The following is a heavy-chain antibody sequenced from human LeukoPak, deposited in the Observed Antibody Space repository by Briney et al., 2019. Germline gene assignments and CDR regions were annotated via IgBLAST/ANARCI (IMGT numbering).Heavy chain of an antibody. D-gene: IGHD5-24*01. CDR3: ARVLEMATIRGAFDI. CDR1: GYTFTSYA. J-gene: IGHJ3*02. Sequence: ASVKVSCKASGYTFTSYAINWVRQAPGQGLEWMGWINTNIGNPRYAQGFTGRFVFSLDTSVSTAYLQISSLKAEDTAVYYCARVLEMATIRGAFDIWGQGTMVTVSS. CDR2: INTNIGNP. V-gene: IGHV7-4-1*02.